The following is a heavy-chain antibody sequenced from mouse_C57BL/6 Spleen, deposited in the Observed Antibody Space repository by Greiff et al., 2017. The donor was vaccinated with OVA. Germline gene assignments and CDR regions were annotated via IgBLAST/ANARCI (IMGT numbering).Heavy chain of an antibody. CDR3: ARSSYYGSSWFDY. V-gene: IGHV1-82*01. J-gene: IGHJ2*01. Sequence: QVQLKESGPELVKPGASVKISCKASGYAFSSSWMNWVKQRPGKGLEWIGRIYPGDGDTNYNGKFKGKATLTADKSSSTAYMQLSSLTSEDSAVYCCARSSYYGSSWFDYWGQGTTLTVSS. CDR2: IYPGDGDT. CDR1: GYAFSSSW. D-gene: IGHD1-1*01.